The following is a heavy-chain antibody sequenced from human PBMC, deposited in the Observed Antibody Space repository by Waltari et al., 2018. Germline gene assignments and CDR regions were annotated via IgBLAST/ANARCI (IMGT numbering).Heavy chain of an antibody. CDR1: GFTFSGHA. CDR2: ISYDGSNK. Sequence: QVQLVESGGGVVQPGRSLRRSCAASGFTFSGHAMHWVRQAPGKGLELLAVISYDGSNKYYADSVKGRFTISRDNSKNTLYLQMNSLRAEDTAVYYCARDGPYSSGWLFDYWGQGTLVTVSS. CDR3: ARDGPYSSGWLFDY. J-gene: IGHJ4*02. V-gene: IGHV3-30-3*01. D-gene: IGHD6-19*01.